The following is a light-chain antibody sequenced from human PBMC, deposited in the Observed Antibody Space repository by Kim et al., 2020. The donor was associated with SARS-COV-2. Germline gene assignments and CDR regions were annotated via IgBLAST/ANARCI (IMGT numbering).Light chain of an antibody. Sequence: APRKTARITCGGNNIGSKSVHWYQQQPGQAPVLVIYYDSDRPSGIPERFSGSNSGNTASLTISRVEAEDETDYYCQVWDSSSDHWVFGGGTQLTVL. J-gene: IGLJ3*02. V-gene: IGLV3-21*04. CDR3: QVWDSSSDHWV. CDR2: YDS. CDR1: NIGSKS.